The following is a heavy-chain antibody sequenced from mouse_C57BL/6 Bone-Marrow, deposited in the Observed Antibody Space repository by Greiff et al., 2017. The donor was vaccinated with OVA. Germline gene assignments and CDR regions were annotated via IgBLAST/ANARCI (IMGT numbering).Heavy chain of an antibody. CDR1: GYAFSSSW. CDR3: ARDDPAWFAY. Sequence: VQRVESGPELVKPGASVKISCKASGYAFSSSWMNWVKQRPGKGLEWIGRIYPGDGDTNYNGKFKGKATLTADKSSSTAYMQLSSLTSEDSAVYFCARDDPAWFAYWGQGTLVTVSA. CDR2: IYPGDGDT. J-gene: IGHJ3*01. V-gene: IGHV1-82*01.